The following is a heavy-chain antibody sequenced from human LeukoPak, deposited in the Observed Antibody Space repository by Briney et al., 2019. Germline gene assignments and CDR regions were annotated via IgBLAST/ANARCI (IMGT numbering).Heavy chain of an antibody. D-gene: IGHD4-17*01. Sequence: GGSLRLSCAASGFTLSNYWMHWVRQAPGKGLVWVSRIKTDGVTTNYADSVKGRFTISRDNAKNTLYLQMNSLKTEDTAVYYCTTDVMTTAMYYFDYWGQGTLVTVSS. CDR3: TTDVMTTAMYYFDY. CDR1: GFTLSNYW. J-gene: IGHJ4*02. CDR2: IKTDGVTT. V-gene: IGHV3-74*01.